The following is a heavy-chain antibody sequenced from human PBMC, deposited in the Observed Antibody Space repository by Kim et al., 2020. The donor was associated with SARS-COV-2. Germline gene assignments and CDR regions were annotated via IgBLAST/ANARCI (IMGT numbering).Heavy chain of an antibody. CDR2: ISAYNGNT. CDR3: ARAVAGTRGGSEFDY. J-gene: IGHJ4*02. D-gene: IGHD6-19*01. Sequence: ASVKVSCKASGYTFTSYGISWVRQAPGQGLEWMGWISAYNGNTNYAQKLQGRVTMTTDTSTSTAYMELRSLRSDDTAVYYCARAVAGTRGGSEFDYWGQGTLVTVSS. V-gene: IGHV1-18*01. CDR1: GYTFTSYG.